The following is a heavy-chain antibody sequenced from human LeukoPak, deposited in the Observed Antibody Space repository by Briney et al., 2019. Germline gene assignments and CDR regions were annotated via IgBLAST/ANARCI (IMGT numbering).Heavy chain of an antibody. V-gene: IGHV4-59*01. CDR2: IYYSGST. Sequence: SETLSLTCTVSGGSISSYYWSWIRQPPGKGLEWIEYIYYSGSTNYNPSLKSRVTISVDTSKNQFSLKLSSVTAADTAVYYCARGWLPDTFDYWGQGTLVTVSS. CDR1: GGSISSYY. J-gene: IGHJ4*02. D-gene: IGHD5-24*01. CDR3: ARGWLPDTFDY.